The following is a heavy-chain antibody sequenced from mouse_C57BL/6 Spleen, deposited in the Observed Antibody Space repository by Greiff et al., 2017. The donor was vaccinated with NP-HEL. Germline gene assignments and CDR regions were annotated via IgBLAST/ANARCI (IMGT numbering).Heavy chain of an antibody. CDR3: ARQYDYPAWFAY. Sequence: EVHLVESGGDLVKPGGSLKLSCAASGFTFSSYGMSWVRQTPDKRLEWVATISSGGSYTYYPDSVKGRFTISRDNAKNTLYLQMSSLKSEDTAMYYCARQYDYPAWFAYWGQGTLVTVSA. J-gene: IGHJ3*01. V-gene: IGHV5-6*01. D-gene: IGHD2-4*01. CDR2: ISSGGSYT. CDR1: GFTFSSYG.